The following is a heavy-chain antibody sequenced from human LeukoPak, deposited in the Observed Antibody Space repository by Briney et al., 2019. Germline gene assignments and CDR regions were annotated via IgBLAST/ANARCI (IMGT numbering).Heavy chain of an antibody. V-gene: IGHV1-18*01. D-gene: IGHD6-19*01. CDR3: ARAVAGILVGLFDP. J-gene: IGHJ5*02. CDR1: GYTFTSYG. CDR2: ISAYNGNT. Sequence: GASVKVSCKASGYTFTSYGISWVRQAPGQGLEWMGWISAYNGNTNYAQNFQGRVTMTRDTSISTAYMEMTRLTSDDTAVYYCARAVAGILVGLFDPWGQGTLVTVSS.